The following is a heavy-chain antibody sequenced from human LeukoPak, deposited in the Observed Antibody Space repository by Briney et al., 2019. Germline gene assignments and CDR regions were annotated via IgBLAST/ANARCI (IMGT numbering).Heavy chain of an antibody. CDR2: ISWNSGGI. CDR3: AKDRGSGSYYRGYFDY. V-gene: IGHV3-9*01. J-gene: IGHJ4*02. CDR1: GFTFDDYA. D-gene: IGHD3-10*01. Sequence: GGSLRLSCAASGFTFDDYAMHWVRQAPGKGLEWVSGISWNSGGIGYADSVKGRFTISRDNAKNSLYLQMNSLRAEDTALYYCAKDRGSGSYYRGYFDYWGQGTLVTVSS.